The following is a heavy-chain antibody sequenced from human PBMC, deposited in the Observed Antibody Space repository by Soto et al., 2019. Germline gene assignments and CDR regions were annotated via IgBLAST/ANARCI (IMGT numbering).Heavy chain of an antibody. J-gene: IGHJ4*02. CDR1: GGSISSYY. CDR3: ARGGIAAAGNLEDFDY. Sequence: SETLSLTCTVSGGSISSYYWSWIRQPPGKGLEWIGYIYYSGSTNYNPSLKSRVTISVDTSKNQFSLKLSSVTAADTAVYYCARGGIAAAGNLEDFDYWGQGTLVTVSS. D-gene: IGHD6-13*01. CDR2: IYYSGST. V-gene: IGHV4-59*01.